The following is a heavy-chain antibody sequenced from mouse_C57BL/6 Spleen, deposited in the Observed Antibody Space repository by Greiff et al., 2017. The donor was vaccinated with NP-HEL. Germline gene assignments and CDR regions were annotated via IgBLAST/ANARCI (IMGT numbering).Heavy chain of an antibody. Sequence: VQLQESGPELVKPGASVKISCKASGYAFSSSWMNWVKQRPGRGLEWIGRIYPGDGDTNYNGKFKGKATLTADKSSSTAYMQLSSLTSEAAAVYFCARYQGGSSFDYWGKGTTLTVSS. CDR2: IYPGDGDT. J-gene: IGHJ2*01. CDR3: ARYQGGSSFDY. V-gene: IGHV1-82*01. D-gene: IGHD3-2*02. CDR1: GYAFSSSW.